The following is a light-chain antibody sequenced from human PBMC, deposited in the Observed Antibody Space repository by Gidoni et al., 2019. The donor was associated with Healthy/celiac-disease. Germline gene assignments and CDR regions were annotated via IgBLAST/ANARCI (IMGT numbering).Light chain of an antibody. CDR3: QQYGSSLLLT. Sequence: EIVLTQSPGTLSLSPGERATLPCRASQSVSSSYLAWNQQKPGQAPRPLIYGASSRATGIPDRFSGSGSGTDFTLTISRLEPEDVAVYYCQQYGSSLLLTFGGGTKVEIK. J-gene: IGKJ4*01. V-gene: IGKV3-20*01. CDR1: QSVSSSY. CDR2: GAS.